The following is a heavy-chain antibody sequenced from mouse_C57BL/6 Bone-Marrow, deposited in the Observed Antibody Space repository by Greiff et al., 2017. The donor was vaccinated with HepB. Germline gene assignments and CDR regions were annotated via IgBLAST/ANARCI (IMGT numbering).Heavy chain of an antibody. CDR3: ARRVYGSWFAY. CDR2: INPNNGGT. Sequence: EVQLQQSGPELVKPGASVKISCKASGYTFTDYYMNWVKQSHGKSLEWIGDINPNNGGTSYNQKFKGKATLTVDKSSSTAYMELRSLTSEDSAVYYCARRVYGSWFAYWGQGTLVTVSA. CDR1: GYTFTDYY. J-gene: IGHJ3*01. V-gene: IGHV1-26*01. D-gene: IGHD2-2*01.